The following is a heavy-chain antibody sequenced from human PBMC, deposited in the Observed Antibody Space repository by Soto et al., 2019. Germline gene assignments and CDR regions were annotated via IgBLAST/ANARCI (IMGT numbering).Heavy chain of an antibody. CDR3: ARKGAAASYSHYYMDV. CDR2: IYYSGNT. V-gene: IGHV4-61*01. D-gene: IGHD6-13*01. CDR1: GGSVSSSSYY. Sequence: SETLSLTCTVSGGSVSSSSYYWGWVRQPPGKGLEWIGCIYYSGNTNYNPSLESRVTISVDTSRNQFSLKLTSVTAADTAVYYCARKGAAASYSHYYMDVWGRGTTVTVSS. J-gene: IGHJ6*03.